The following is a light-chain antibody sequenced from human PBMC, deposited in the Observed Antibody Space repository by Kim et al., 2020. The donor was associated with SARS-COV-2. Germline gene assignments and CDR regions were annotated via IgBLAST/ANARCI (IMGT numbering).Light chain of an antibody. CDR2: VGTGGIVG. CDR3: GADHGSGSNFVRV. J-gene: IGLJ3*02. CDR1: SDHSNYK. V-gene: IGLV9-49*01. Sequence: QPVLTQPPSASASLGASVTLTCTLSSDHSNYKVDWYQQRPGKGPRFVMRVGTGGIVGSKGDGIPDRFSVLGSGLNRYLTIKNIQEEDESDYHCGADHGSGSNFVRVFGGGTQLTVL.